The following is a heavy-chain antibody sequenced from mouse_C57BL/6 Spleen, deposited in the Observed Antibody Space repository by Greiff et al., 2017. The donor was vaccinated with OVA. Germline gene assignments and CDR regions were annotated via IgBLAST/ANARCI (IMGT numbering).Heavy chain of an antibody. CDR3: ARWCPDGYYGWYFDV. Sequence: EVKLVESGGDLVKPGGSLKLSCAASGYTFTSYGMSWVRQTPDKRLEWVATISSGGSYTYYTDSVKGRSTITRDNAKNTLYLQLSRLKSEDTAMYYCARWCPDGYYGWYFDVWGTGTTVTVSS. CDR1: GYTFTSYG. D-gene: IGHD2-3*01. V-gene: IGHV5-6*01. J-gene: IGHJ1*03. CDR2: ISSGGSYT.